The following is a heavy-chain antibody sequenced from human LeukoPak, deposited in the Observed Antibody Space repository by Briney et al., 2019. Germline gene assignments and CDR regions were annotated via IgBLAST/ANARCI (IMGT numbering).Heavy chain of an antibody. J-gene: IGHJ4*02. D-gene: IGHD3-10*01. V-gene: IGHV1-18*04. CDR2: ISAYNGNT. CDR1: GYTFTSYY. Sequence: ASVKVSCKASGYTFTSYYMHWVRQAPGQGLEWMGWISAYNGNTNYAQKLQGRVTMTTDTSTSTAYMELRSLRSDDTAVYYCVRSITSDYWGQGTLVTVSS. CDR3: VRSITSDY.